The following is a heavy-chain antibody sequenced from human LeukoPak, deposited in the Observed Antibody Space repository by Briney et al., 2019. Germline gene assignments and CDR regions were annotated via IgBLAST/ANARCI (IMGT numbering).Heavy chain of an antibody. CDR1: GFTVSSNY. CDR3: ASMTTVGWFDP. CDR2: IYSGGST. Sequence: GGSLRLSCAASGFTVSSNYMSWVRQAPGKGLEWVSVIYSGGSTYYADSVKGRFTISRDNSKNTLYLQMNSLRAEDTAVYYCASMTTVGWFDPWVQGRMVTVSS. V-gene: IGHV3-66*01. J-gene: IGHJ5*02. D-gene: IGHD4-17*01.